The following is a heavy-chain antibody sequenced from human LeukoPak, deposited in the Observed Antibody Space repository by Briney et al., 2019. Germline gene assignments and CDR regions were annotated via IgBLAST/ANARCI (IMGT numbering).Heavy chain of an antibody. D-gene: IGHD3-22*01. V-gene: IGHV1-2*02. CDR2: INPNSGGT. CDR1: GYTFTGYY. J-gene: IGHJ4*02. CDR3: ARDDYDSSGPDSPHFDY. Sequence: ASVKVSCKASGYTFTGYYMHWVRQAPGQGLEWMGWINPNSGGTNYAQKFQGRATMTRDTSISTAYMELSRLRSDDTAVYYCARDDYDSSGPDSPHFDYWGQGTLVTVSS.